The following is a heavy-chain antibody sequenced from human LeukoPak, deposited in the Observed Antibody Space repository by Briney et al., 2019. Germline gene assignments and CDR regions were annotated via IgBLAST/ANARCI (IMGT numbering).Heavy chain of an antibody. CDR3: AAGLYYYGMDM. J-gene: IGHJ6*02. CDR1: GFTFTTYP. Sequence: GGSLRLSCAASGFTFTTYPMTWVRRAPGRGLEWVSAIGTSGNSKYYAVSVRGRFTVSRDNFKNSLYLQMDRVRAEDTAVYYCAAGLYYYGMDMWGQGTTVTVSS. D-gene: IGHD6-13*01. CDR2: IGTSGNSK. V-gene: IGHV3-23*01.